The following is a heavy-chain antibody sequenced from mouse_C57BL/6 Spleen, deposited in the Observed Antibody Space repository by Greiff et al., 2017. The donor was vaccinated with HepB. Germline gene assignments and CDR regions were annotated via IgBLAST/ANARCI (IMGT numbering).Heavy chain of an antibody. V-gene: IGHV1-4*01. CDR3: AESYDYWFAY. Sequence: VLLQQSGAELARPGASVKMSCKASGYTFTSYTMHWVKQRPGQGLEWIGYINPSSGYTKYNQKFKDKATLTADKSSSTAYMQLSSLTSEDSAVYYCAESYDYWFAYWGQGTLVTVSA. CDR1: GYTFTSYT. D-gene: IGHD2-4*01. CDR2: INPSSGYT. J-gene: IGHJ3*01.